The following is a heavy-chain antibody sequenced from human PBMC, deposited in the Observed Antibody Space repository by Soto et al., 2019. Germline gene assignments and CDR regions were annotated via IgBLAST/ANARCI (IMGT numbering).Heavy chain of an antibody. D-gene: IGHD2-21*01. CDR2: INQDGTER. Sequence: EVQLVESGGGLVQPGESLRLSCAASGLTLSSHWMGWVRQAPGTGLEWVATINQDGTERFYVESMKGRSTISRDTAQNSLYLEVHSRRAEDTALYYCARAINSAYDYWGRGALVTVSS. V-gene: IGHV3-7*05. CDR1: GLTLSSHW. J-gene: IGHJ4*02. CDR3: ARAINSAYDY.